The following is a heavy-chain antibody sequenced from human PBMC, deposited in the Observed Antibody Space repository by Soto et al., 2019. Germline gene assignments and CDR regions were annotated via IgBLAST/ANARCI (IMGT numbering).Heavy chain of an antibody. CDR2: IYHSGST. D-gene: IGHD3-3*01. V-gene: IGHV4-30-2*01. CDR1: GGSITSGGYS. CDR3: ARDGGHHDVDY. J-gene: IGHJ4*02. Sequence: PSETLSLTCTVSGGSITSGGYSWGWIRQPLGKGLEWIGYIYHSGSTHYNPSLKSRVTLSVDRSKNQFSLKLTSVTAADAAVYYCARDGGHHDVDYWGQGTLVTVSS.